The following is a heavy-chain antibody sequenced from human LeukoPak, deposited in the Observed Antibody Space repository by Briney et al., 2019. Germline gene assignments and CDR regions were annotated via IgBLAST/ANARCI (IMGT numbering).Heavy chain of an antibody. CDR3: AREEWELAFDY. Sequence: ASVKVSCKASGYTFTSYYMHWVRQAPGQGLEWMGIINPSGGSTSYAQKFQGRVTMTRDTSTSTVYTELSSLRSEDTAVYYCAREEWELAFDYWGQGTLVTVSS. J-gene: IGHJ4*02. CDR2: INPSGGST. V-gene: IGHV1-46*01. CDR1: GYTFTSYY. D-gene: IGHD1-26*01.